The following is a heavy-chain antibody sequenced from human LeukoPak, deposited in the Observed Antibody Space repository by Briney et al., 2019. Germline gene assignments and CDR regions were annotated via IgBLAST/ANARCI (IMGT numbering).Heavy chain of an antibody. Sequence: GGSLRLSCAASGFTFSRYDMHWVRQATGKGLEWVSAITATGDIYYAGSVKGRFTLSGDSANNSLYLQMNSLRAGDTAVYYCVRVDKPLHAFDLWGQGTMVAVSS. CDR3: VRVDKPLHAFDL. J-gene: IGHJ3*01. D-gene: IGHD2-2*03. V-gene: IGHV3-13*01. CDR2: ITATGDI. CDR1: GFTFSRYD.